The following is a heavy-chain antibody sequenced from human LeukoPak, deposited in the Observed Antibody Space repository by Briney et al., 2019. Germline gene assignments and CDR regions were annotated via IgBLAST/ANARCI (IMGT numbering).Heavy chain of an antibody. D-gene: IGHD1-26*01. V-gene: IGHV3-30*02. CDR2: IRYDGSNK. CDR3: AKDRSIGTYYTFDH. CDR1: GFTFSSYG. Sequence: PGGSLRLSCAASGFTFSSYGMHWVRQAPGKGLEWVAFIRYDGSNKYYADSVKGRFTISRDNSKNTLYLQMSSLRAEDTAVYYCAKDRSIGTYYTFDHWGQGTLVTVSS. J-gene: IGHJ4*02.